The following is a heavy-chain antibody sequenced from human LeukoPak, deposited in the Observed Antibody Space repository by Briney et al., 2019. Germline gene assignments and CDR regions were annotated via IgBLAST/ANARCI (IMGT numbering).Heavy chain of an antibody. Sequence: SETLSLTCTVSGGSISSYYWSWIRQPPGKGLEWIGYIYYSGSTNYNPSLKSRVTISVDTSKNQFSLKLSSVTAADTAVYYCARGRDIVVVPAAIPPYYYMDVWGKGTTVTVSS. CDR3: ARGRDIVVVPAAIPPYYYMDV. CDR1: GGSISSYY. V-gene: IGHV4-59*01. D-gene: IGHD2-2*02. J-gene: IGHJ6*03. CDR2: IYYSGST.